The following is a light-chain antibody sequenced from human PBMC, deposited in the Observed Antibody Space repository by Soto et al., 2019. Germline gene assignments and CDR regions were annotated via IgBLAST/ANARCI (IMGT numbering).Light chain of an antibody. V-gene: IGKV1-8*01. Sequence: AIRITHSPSSLSASTGERVTITFRASQGISSYLAWYQQKPGKAPKLLIYDASTLESGVPSRFSGSRSGTEFTLTISSLQPDDFATYYCQQYNSYSWPFGQGTKV. J-gene: IGKJ1*01. CDR3: QQYNSYSWP. CDR1: QGISSY. CDR2: DAS.